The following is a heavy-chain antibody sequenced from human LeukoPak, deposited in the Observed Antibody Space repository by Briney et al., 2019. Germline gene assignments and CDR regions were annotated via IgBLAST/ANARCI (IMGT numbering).Heavy chain of an antibody. CDR2: ISSGSTII. V-gene: IGHV3-48*02. J-gene: IGHJ4*02. CDR3: ARNPAGIGDY. CDR1: GFTFSTYN. D-gene: IGHD1-26*01. Sequence: GGSLRLTCAASGFTFSTYNMNWVRQAPGKGLEWVSFISSGSTIIYYADSVKGRFTVSRDNAENSLYLQMNSLRDEDTAVYYCARNPAGIGDYWGQGTLVTVSS.